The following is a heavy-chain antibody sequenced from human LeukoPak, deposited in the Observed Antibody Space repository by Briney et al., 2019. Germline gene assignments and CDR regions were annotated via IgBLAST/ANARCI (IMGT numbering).Heavy chain of an antibody. CDR1: GYTFTSYY. CDR2: INPSGGST. CDR3: ARAPITMVRGVNFDY. Sequence: ASVKVSCKASGYTFTSYYMHWVRQAPGQGLEWMGTINPSGGSTSNAQKFQGRVTMTRDTSTSTVYMELSSLRSEDTAVYYCARAPITMVRGVNFDYWGQGTLVTVSS. V-gene: IGHV1-46*01. J-gene: IGHJ4*02. D-gene: IGHD3-10*01.